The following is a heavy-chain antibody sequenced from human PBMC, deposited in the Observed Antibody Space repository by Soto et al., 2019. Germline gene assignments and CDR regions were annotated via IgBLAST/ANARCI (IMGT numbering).Heavy chain of an antibody. CDR2: INAANGDT. Sequence: ASVNVSCKAAGYTFTSYLMHWVRQAPGQGLEWMGWINAANGDTKYSQKFQGRVTITRDPSAITAYMELSSLRSEDTAVYYCARDWTHYDSSGPGDYWGQGTLVTVSS. J-gene: IGHJ4*02. D-gene: IGHD3-22*01. CDR1: GYTFTSYL. V-gene: IGHV1-3*01. CDR3: ARDWTHYDSSGPGDY.